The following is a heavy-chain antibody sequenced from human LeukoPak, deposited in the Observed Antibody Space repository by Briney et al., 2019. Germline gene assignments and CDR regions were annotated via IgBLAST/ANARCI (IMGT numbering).Heavy chain of an antibody. V-gene: IGHV4-30-4*01. Sequence: SETLSLTCTVSGGSISSGDYYWSWIRQPPGKGLEWIGYIYYSGSTYYNPFLKSRVTISVDTSKNQFSLKLSSVTAADTAVYYCARGPEWGAFDIWGQGTMVTVSS. CDR3: ARGPEWGAFDI. CDR1: GGSISSGDYY. D-gene: IGHD3-3*01. CDR2: IYYSGST. J-gene: IGHJ3*02.